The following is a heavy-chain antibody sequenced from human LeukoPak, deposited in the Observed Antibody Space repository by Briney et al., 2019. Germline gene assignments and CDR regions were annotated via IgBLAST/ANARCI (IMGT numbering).Heavy chain of an antibody. Sequence: GASVKVSCKASGFTFTSAAMQGVRQARGQRLDWIGWIVVGSGNTNYAQKFQERVTITRDMSTSTAYMELSSLRSEDTVFFFKQKTAYEILTGRQYPYYYYGMDVWGQGTTVTVSS. CDR3: QKTAYEILTGRQYPYYYYGMDV. D-gene: IGHD3-9*01. CDR2: IVVGSGNT. CDR1: GFTFTSAA. J-gene: IGHJ6*02. V-gene: IGHV1-58*02.